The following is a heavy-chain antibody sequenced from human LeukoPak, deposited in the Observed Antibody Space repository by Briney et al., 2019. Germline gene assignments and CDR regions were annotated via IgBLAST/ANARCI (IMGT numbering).Heavy chain of an antibody. CDR2: ISAYNGNT. V-gene: IGHV1-18*01. D-gene: IGHD3-22*01. Sequence: ASVKVSCKASGYTFTSYGISWVRQAPGQGLEWMGWISAYNGNTNYAQKLQGRVTMTTDTSTSTAYMELRSLRSDDTAVYYCARGSVYYYDSSGYYYFDYWGQGTLVTVSS. J-gene: IGHJ4*02. CDR1: GYTFTSYG. CDR3: ARGSVYYYDSSGYYYFDY.